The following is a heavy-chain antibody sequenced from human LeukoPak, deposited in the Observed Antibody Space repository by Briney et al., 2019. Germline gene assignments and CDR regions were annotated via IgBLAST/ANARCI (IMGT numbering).Heavy chain of an antibody. CDR3: AKGRGWEASYYYYYMDV. CDR2: IRCDGSNK. D-gene: IGHD1-26*01. J-gene: IGHJ6*03. CDR1: GFTFDDYG. V-gene: IGHV3-30*02. Sequence: GGSLRLSCAASGFTFDDYGMSWVRQAPGKGLEWVAFIRCDGSNKYYTDSVKGRFTISRDNSKNTLYLQMNSLRAEDTAVYYCAKGRGWEASYYYYYMDVWGKGTTVTISS.